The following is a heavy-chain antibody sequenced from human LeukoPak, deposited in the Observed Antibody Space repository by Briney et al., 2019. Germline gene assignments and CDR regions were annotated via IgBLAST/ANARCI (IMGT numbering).Heavy chain of an antibody. Sequence: KASETLSLTCAVSGGSISDNNWWSWVRQPPGKGLAWIGEIYHSGSTNHNPSLKSRITISVDKSKNQFSLKLSSVTAADTAVYYCALSGLWNYWGQGTLVTVSS. D-gene: IGHD2/OR15-2a*01. V-gene: IGHV4-4*02. CDR1: GGSISDNNW. J-gene: IGHJ4*02. CDR2: IYHSGST. CDR3: ALSGLWNY.